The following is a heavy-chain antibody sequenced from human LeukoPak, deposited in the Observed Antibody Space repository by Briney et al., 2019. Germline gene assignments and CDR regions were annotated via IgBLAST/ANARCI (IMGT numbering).Heavy chain of an antibody. CDR3: ARSDYYDSSGYAHLYYYYMDV. V-gene: IGHV4-59*01. CDR1: GGSISSYY. D-gene: IGHD3-22*01. J-gene: IGHJ6*03. CDR2: IYYSGST. Sequence: SETLSLTCTVSGGSISSYYWSWIRQPPGKELEWIGYIYYSGSTNYNPSLKSRVTISVDTSKNQFSLKLSSVTAADTAVYYCARSDYYDSSGYAHLYYYYMDVWGKGTTVTISS.